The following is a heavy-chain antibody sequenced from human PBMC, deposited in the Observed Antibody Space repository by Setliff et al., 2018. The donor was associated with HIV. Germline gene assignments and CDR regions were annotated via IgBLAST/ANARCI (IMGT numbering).Heavy chain of an antibody. Sequence: PSETLSLTCTVSGGSITNYAYYWACIRQSPGKGLEWIGNIFHTVFAHYNPSFWSRVTMSVDTSKNQFSLKLTSLPAADTAMYRCAGGSYGGSAGRRPFYMWGQGTMVTVSS. CDR3: AGGSYGGSAGRRPFYM. CDR1: GGSITNYAYY. D-gene: IGHD4-17*01. CDR2: IFHTVFA. J-gene: IGHJ3*02. V-gene: IGHV4-39*07.